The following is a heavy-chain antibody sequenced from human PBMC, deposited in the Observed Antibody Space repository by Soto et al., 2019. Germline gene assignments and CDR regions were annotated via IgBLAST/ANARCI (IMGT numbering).Heavy chain of an antibody. CDR3: AKDQSGWYSPGDY. D-gene: IGHD6-19*01. J-gene: IGHJ4*02. Sequence: GGSLRLSCAASGFTFSSYAMSWVRQAPGKGLEWVSAISGSGGSTYYADSVKGRFTISRDNSRNTLYLQMNSLRAEDTAVYYCAKDQSGWYSPGDYWGQGTLVTVSS. V-gene: IGHV3-23*01. CDR1: GFTFSSYA. CDR2: ISGSGGST.